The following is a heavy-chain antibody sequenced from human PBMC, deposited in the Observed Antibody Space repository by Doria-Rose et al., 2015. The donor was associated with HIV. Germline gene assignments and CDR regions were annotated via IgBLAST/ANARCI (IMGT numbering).Heavy chain of an antibody. CDR2: IFSDDER. CDR3: ARIKSSRWYHKYYFDC. J-gene: IGHJ4*02. D-gene: IGHD6-13*01. V-gene: IGHV2-26*01. CDR1: GVSLSSPGMG. Sequence: QITLKESSPVLVKPTETLTLTCTVSGVSLSSPGMGVSWIRQPPGKALEWLANIFSDDERSYKPSLKSRLTSSRGTSKSQVVLTITDRDPVDTATYYCARIKSSRWYHKYYFDCWGQGTRVIVSA.